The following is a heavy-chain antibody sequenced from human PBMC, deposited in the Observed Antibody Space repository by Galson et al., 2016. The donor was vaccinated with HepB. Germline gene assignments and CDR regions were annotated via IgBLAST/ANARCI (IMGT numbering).Heavy chain of an antibody. CDR2: ISSSPSTT. D-gene: IGHD3-3*01. J-gene: IGHJ6*02. V-gene: IGHV3-48*02. Sequence: SLRLSCAASGFTFSSYSMNWVRQAPGKGLEWVSYISSSPSTTYYADSVKVRFTISRDNAKKSLYLQMNSLRYEDTAVYYCARLAKTEGALVYYGYGMDVWGQGTTVTVSS. CDR3: ARLAKTEGALVYYGYGMDV. CDR1: GFTFSSYS.